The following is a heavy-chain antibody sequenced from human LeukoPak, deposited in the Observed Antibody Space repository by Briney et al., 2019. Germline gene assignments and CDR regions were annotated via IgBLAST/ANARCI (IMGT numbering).Heavy chain of an antibody. J-gene: IGHJ3*02. CDR1: GFTFSSYS. Sequence: GGSLRLSCAASGFTFSSYSMNWVRQAPGKGLEWVSSISSSSSYIYYADSVKGRFTISRDNAKNSLYLQMNSLRAEDTAVYYCATLAAAAGTVGAFGIWGQGTMVTVSS. D-gene: IGHD6-13*01. CDR3: ATLAAAAGTVGAFGI. CDR2: ISSSSSYI. V-gene: IGHV3-21*01.